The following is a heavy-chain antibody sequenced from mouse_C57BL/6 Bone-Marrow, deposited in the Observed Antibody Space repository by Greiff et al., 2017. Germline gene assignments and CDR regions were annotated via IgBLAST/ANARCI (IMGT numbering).Heavy chain of an antibody. CDR3: ARSITTVDDY. D-gene: IGHD1-1*01. Sequence: QVQLQQPGAELVRPGPSVKLSCKASGYTFTSYWMHWVKQRPGQGLEWIGVIDPSDSYTKYNQKFKGKATLTVDTSSSTAYMQLSSLTSEDSAVYYCARSITTVDDYWGQGTTLTVSS. J-gene: IGHJ2*01. CDR1: GYTFTSYW. CDR2: IDPSDSYT. V-gene: IGHV1-59*01.